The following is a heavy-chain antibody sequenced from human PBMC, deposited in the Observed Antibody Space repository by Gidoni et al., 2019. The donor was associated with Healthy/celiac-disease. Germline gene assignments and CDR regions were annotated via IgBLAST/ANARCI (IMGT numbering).Heavy chain of an antibody. CDR2: MRSKANRYAT. D-gene: IGHD1-20*01. V-gene: IGHV3-73*01. CDR3: TRDITGSNWFVP. J-gene: IGHJ5*02. CDR1: GFTFSGSE. Sequence: EVQLVESGGGLVQPGGSRKLSCAASGFTFSGSEMHWVRQASGKGLEWVGRMRSKANRYATAYAASVKGRFTISSDDSKNTAYLQMNSLKTEDTAVYYCTRDITGSNWFVPWGQGTLVTVSS.